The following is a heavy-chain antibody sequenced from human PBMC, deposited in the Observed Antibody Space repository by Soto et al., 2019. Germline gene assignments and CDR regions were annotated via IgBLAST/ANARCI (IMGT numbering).Heavy chain of an antibody. CDR3: ARVMTTVTTFDY. CDR1: GGSISSGGYS. CDR2: ISHSGST. J-gene: IGHJ4*02. D-gene: IGHD4-4*01. V-gene: IGHV4-30-2*01. Sequence: QLQLQESGSGLVKPSQTLSLTCAVSGGSISSGGYSCSWIRQPPGKGLEWIGYISHSGSTYYNPPLKSRVTISVDRSKNQCSLKLSSVTAADTAVYYCARVMTTVTTFDYWGQGTLITVSS.